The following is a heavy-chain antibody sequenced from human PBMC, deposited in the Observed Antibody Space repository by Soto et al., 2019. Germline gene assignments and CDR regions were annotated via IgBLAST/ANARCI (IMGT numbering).Heavy chain of an antibody. CDR2: IYYSGST. D-gene: IGHD2-15*01. CDR1: GGSISSYY. CDR3: ARPSTLVVGGLPDYYYMDV. Sequence: SETLSLTCTVSGGSISSYYWSWIRQPPGKGLEWIGYIYYSGSTNYNPSLKSRVTISVDTSKNQFSLKLSSVTAADTAVYYCARPSTLVVGGLPDYYYMDVWGKGTTVTVSS. V-gene: IGHV4-59*08. J-gene: IGHJ6*03.